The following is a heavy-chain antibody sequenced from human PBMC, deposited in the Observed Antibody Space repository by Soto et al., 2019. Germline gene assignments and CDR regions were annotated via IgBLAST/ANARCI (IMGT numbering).Heavy chain of an antibody. J-gene: IGHJ5*02. CDR2: ISSSSSTI. V-gene: IGHV3-48*01. CDR1: GFTFSNYS. CDR3: ARCWGTGDGSNLGYNWLDP. D-gene: IGHD1-1*01. Sequence: QPGGSLRLSCAASGFTFSNYSMNWVRQAPGKGLEWVSYISSSSSTIYYADSVKGRFTLSRDNAKNSLYLLMNSLRAEDTAVYYCARCWGTGDGSNLGYNWLDPWGQGTLVTVSS.